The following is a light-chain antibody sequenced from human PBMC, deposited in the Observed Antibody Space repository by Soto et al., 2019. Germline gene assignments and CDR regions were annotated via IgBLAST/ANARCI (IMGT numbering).Light chain of an antibody. CDR3: LVFYSDAWV. J-gene: IGLJ2*01. Sequence: QAVVTQEPSLTVSPGGTVTLTCGSSTGAVTSGYYPNWFQQKPGQAPRALSYSTSNKHSWTPARFSGSLLGGKAALTVSGVQPEDEAEYYCLVFYSDAWVFGGGTKLTVL. V-gene: IGLV7-43*01. CDR1: TGAVTSGYY. CDR2: STS.